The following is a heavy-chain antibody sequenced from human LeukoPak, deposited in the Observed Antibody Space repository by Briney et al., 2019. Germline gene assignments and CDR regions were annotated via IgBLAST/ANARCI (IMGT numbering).Heavy chain of an antibody. CDR1: GFSFSTYS. Sequence: GGSLRLSCAASGFSFSTYSMNWVRQAPGKGLEWVSSISSSSSHIYYADSVKGRFTISRDNAKNSLYLQMNSLRGEDTAVYYCAKEGERWLQYDEYWGQGTLVTVSS. J-gene: IGHJ4*02. CDR2: ISSSSSHI. D-gene: IGHD5-24*01. CDR3: AKEGERWLQYDEY. V-gene: IGHV3-21*04.